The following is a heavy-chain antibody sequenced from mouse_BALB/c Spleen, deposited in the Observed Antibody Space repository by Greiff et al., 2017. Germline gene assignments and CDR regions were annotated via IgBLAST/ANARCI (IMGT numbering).Heavy chain of an antibody. D-gene: IGHD2-1*01. CDR1: GYTFTSYW. J-gene: IGHJ2*01. Sequence: VQRVESGAELARPGASVKLSCKASGYTFTSYWMQWVKQRPGQGLEWIGAIYPGDGDTRYTQKFKGKATLTADKSSSTAYMQLSSLASEDSAVYYCARWGNYPYYFDYWGQGTTLTVSS. CDR2: IYPGDGDT. CDR3: ARWGNYPYYFDY. V-gene: IGHV1-87*01.